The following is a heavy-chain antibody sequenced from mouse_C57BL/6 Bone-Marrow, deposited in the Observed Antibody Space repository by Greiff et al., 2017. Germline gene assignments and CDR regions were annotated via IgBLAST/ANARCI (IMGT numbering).Heavy chain of an antibody. Sequence: LVESGAELVRPGASVTLSCKASGYTFTDYEMHWVKQTPVHGLEWIGAIDPETGGTAYNQKFKGKAILTADKSSSTAYMELRSLTSEDSAVDYCTPGTWSWFAYWGQGTLVTVSA. V-gene: IGHV1-15*01. CDR2: IDPETGGT. D-gene: IGHD4-1*01. CDR3: TPGTWSWFAY. J-gene: IGHJ3*01. CDR1: GYTFTDYE.